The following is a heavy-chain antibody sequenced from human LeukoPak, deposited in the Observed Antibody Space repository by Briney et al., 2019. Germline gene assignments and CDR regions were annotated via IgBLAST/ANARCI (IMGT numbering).Heavy chain of an antibody. CDR1: GYTFTGHY. D-gene: IGHD3-22*01. V-gene: IGHV1-2*02. CDR2: INPNTGAT. Sequence: GASVKVSCKASGYTFTGHYMQWVRQAPGQGLEWMGWINPNTGATNYAQKFQGRVTMTRDTSISTAYMELSRLRSDDTAVYYCARFVDLSSGYYFYAFDIWGQGTMVTVSS. CDR3: ARFVDLSSGYYFYAFDI. J-gene: IGHJ3*02.